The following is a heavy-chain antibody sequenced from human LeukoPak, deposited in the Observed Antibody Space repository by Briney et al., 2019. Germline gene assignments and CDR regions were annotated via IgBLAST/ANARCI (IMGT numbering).Heavy chain of an antibody. Sequence: PSETLSLTCIVSGGSISSGNFYWGWIRQPPGKGLEGIGSIYFSENTYYNPSLKSRVTISVDTSKNHFSLTLNSVTAADTAVYYCAREIRGVIAHYFDYWGQGTLVTVSS. CDR2: IYFSENT. CDR1: GGSISSGNFY. D-gene: IGHD3-10*01. J-gene: IGHJ4*02. CDR3: AREIRGVIAHYFDY. V-gene: IGHV4-39*07.